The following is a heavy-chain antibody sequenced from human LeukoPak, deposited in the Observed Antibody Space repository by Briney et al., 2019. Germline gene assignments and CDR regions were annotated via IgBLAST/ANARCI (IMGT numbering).Heavy chain of an antibody. CDR2: IYYSGST. Sequence: SETLSLTCTVSGGSISSYYWSWIRQPPGKGLEWIGYIYYSGSTNYNPSLKSRVTISVDTSKNQFSLKLSSVTAADTAVYYCARTTVVTPEAWYFDLWGRGTLVAVSS. V-gene: IGHV4-59*08. CDR3: ARTTVVTPEAWYFDL. J-gene: IGHJ2*01. D-gene: IGHD4-17*01. CDR1: GGSISSYY.